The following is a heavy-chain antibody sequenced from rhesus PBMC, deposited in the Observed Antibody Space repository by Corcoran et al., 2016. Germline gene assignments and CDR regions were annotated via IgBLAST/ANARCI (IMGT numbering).Heavy chain of an antibody. Sequence: QVQLQESGPGLVKPSETLSLTCAVSGGSISSNYWSWIRQPPGKGLEWIGNIEGNSASTNYNPSLKNRVTISRDTSKNQFSLKLSSVTAADTAVYYCARDGSGFYYGLDSWGQGVVVTVSS. CDR1: GGSISSNY. CDR2: IEGNSAST. D-gene: IGHD2-21*01. J-gene: IGHJ6*01. V-gene: IGHV4S16*01. CDR3: ARDGSGFYYGLDS.